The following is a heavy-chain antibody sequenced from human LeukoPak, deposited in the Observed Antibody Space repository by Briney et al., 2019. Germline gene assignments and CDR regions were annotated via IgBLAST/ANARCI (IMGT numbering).Heavy chain of an antibody. CDR1: GFIFGAYA. D-gene: IGHD5-18*01. CDR3: ARVHTAMVPRDYYGMDV. V-gene: IGHV3-30*04. Sequence: PGGSLRLSCAASGFIFGAYALHWVRQAPGKGLEWVAVISYDGSNKYYVDSVKGRITISRDKSKNTVYLQMNSLRVEDTAVYYCARVHTAMVPRDYYGMDVWGQGTTVTVSS. J-gene: IGHJ6*02. CDR2: ISYDGSNK.